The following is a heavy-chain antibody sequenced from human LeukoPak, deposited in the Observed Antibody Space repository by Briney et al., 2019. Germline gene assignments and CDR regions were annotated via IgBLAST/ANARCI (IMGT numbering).Heavy chain of an antibody. Sequence: GGSLRLSCAASGFTFSSYWMHWVRQAPGKGLVWVSRINSDGSSTSYADSVKGRFTISRDNAKNTLCLQMNSLRAEDTAVYYCARAGEWELPVDYWGQGTLVTVSS. D-gene: IGHD1-26*01. V-gene: IGHV3-74*01. CDR1: GFTFSSYW. CDR2: INSDGSST. J-gene: IGHJ4*02. CDR3: ARAGEWELPVDY.